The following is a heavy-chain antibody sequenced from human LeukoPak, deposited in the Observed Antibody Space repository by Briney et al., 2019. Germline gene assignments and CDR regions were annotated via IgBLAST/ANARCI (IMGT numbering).Heavy chain of an antibody. V-gene: IGHV4-39*01. Sequence: SETLSLPCTVSGGSINSHSYYWGWIRQPPGKGLEWIGSVYYDGTSYSNPSLQSRAAVFVDTSRDQFSLDLSFVTAADTALYYCVRHISTNTGYFDSCGQGTLVSVSS. CDR2: VYYDGTS. CDR1: GGSINSHSYY. J-gene: IGHJ4*02. D-gene: IGHD5-24*01. CDR3: VRHISTNTGYFDS.